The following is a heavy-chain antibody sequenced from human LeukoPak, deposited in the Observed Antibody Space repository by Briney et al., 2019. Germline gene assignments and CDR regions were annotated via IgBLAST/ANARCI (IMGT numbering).Heavy chain of an antibody. CDR3: AKDYPYDSSGYYYFAY. D-gene: IGHD3-22*01. Sequence: GGSLRLSCAASGFTFSSHAMSWVRQAPGKGLERVSAISGSGGSTYYADSVKGRFTISSDNSKNTLYLQMNSLRAEDTAVYYCAKDYPYDSSGYYYFAYWGQGTLVTVSS. CDR1: GFTFSSHA. CDR2: ISGSGGST. J-gene: IGHJ4*02. V-gene: IGHV3-23*01.